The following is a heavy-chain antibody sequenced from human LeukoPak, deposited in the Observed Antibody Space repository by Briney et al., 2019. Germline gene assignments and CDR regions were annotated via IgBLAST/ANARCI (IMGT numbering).Heavy chain of an antibody. J-gene: IGHJ4*02. CDR1: GYSFTNYR. CDR2: IYPGDSDT. V-gene: IGHV5-51*01. CDR3: ARQAGISPSVNFDY. Sequence: GESLKISCKGSGYSFTNYRIGWVRQMPGKGLEWMGIIYPGDSDTRYSPSFQGQVTISTDKSISTAYLQWSSLKASDTAIYYCARQAGISPSVNFDYWGQGTLVTVSS. D-gene: IGHD3-22*01.